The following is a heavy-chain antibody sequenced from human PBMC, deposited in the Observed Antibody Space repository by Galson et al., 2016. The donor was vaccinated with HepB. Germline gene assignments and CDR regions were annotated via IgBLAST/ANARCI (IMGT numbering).Heavy chain of an antibody. D-gene: IGHD4-11*01. CDR2: IGGGGADT. CDR1: GFTFSDSA. V-gene: IGHV3-23*01. CDR3: AKGGDYDA. J-gene: IGHJ5*02. Sequence: SLRLSCAASGFTFSDSAMSWVRQAPGKGLEWVSAIGGGGADTYYADSVRGRFTVSRDISKNTLYLQLNSLRAEDTDIYYCAKGGDYDAWGQGTLVTVSS.